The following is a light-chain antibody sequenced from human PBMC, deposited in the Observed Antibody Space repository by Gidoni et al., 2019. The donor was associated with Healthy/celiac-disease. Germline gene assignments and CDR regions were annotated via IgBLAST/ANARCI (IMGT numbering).Light chain of an antibody. CDR1: QSVGSN. CDR3: QQYSGGPPLT. CDR2: GAS. J-gene: IGKJ1*01. V-gene: IGKV3-15*01. Sequence: LVMTQSPATLSVSPGERATLSCRASQSVGSNLAWYQHKPGQAPRLLISGASTRATGVPARFSGSGSGTEFTLTINGLQSEDFAVYYCQQYSGGPPLTFGQGTKVDLK.